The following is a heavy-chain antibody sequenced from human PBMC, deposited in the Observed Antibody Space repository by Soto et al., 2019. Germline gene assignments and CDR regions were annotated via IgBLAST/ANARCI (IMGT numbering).Heavy chain of an antibody. J-gene: IGHJ4*02. D-gene: IGHD6-19*01. V-gene: IGHV4-59*01. Sequence: SGTVSLTCPFTRYSIISYYWSWRRQPPGKGLEWIGYIYYSGSTNYNPSLKSRVTISVDTSKNQFSLKLSSVTAADTAVYYCASTAHSSGWYSGGFDYWGQGTLVTVS. CDR2: IYYSGST. CDR3: ASTAHSSGWYSGGFDY. CDR1: RYSIISYY.